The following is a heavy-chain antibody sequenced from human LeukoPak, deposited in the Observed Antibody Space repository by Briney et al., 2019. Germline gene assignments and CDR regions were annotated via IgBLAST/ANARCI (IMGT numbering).Heavy chain of an antibody. CDR3: ARGPVGYCTSTSCYIRFYYYYMDV. J-gene: IGHJ6*03. D-gene: IGHD2-2*02. CDR2: INHSGST. CDR1: GGSFSDDF. Sequence: PSETLSLTCAVYGGSFSDDFWTWIRLAPEKGLEWIGEINHSGSTNYNPSLKSRVTISVDTSKNQFSLKLSSVTAAATAVYYCARGPVGYCTSTSCYIRFYYYYMDVWGKGTTVTVSS. V-gene: IGHV4-34*01.